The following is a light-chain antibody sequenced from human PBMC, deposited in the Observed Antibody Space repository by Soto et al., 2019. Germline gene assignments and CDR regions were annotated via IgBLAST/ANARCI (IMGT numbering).Light chain of an antibody. CDR2: DAY. Sequence: EVVLTQSPATLSLSPGERATLSCRASQSVSSHLAWYQQRPGQAPSLLIYDAYNRATGIPGRFSGSGYGTYFTLTISILEHEDFELYYCLQRSDGPAYTFGQGTRLDI. J-gene: IGKJ2*01. CDR3: LQRSDGPAYT. CDR1: QSVSSH. V-gene: IGKV3-11*01.